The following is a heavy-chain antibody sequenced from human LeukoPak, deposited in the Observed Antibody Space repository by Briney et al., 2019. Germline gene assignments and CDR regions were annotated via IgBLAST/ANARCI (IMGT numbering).Heavy chain of an antibody. J-gene: IGHJ4*02. CDR3: ARSRGGYRTFDY. D-gene: IGHD6-25*01. CDR1: GGSFSGYY. Sequence: SETLSLTCAVYGGSFSGYYWSWIRQPPGKGLEWIGEINHSGSTNYNPSLKSRVTISVDTSKNQFSLKLSSVTAADTAVYYCARSRGGYRTFDYWGQGTLVTVSS. CDR2: INHSGST. V-gene: IGHV4-34*01.